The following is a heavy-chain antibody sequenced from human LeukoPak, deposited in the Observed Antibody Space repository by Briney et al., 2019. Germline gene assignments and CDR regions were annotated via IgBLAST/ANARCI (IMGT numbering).Heavy chain of an antibody. CDR3: ESATTVRTPPYSFDY. CDR1: VCTFSSYS. J-gene: IGHJ4*02. D-gene: IGHD4-11*01. Sequence: PGGSLRLSCAASVCTFSSYSMNWVRQAPGKGREWVSSISSSSSYIYYADSVKGRFTISSDNSKNTLYLQMNRLSAEDTDVSSCESATTVRTPPYSFDYWGQGTMVTVSS. V-gene: IGHV3-21*01. CDR2: ISSSSSYI.